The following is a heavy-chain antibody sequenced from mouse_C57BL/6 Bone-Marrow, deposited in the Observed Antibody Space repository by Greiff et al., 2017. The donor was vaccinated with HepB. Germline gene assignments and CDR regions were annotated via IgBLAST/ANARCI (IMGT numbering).Heavy chain of an antibody. D-gene: IGHD2-4*01. CDR1: GYTFTSYW. J-gene: IGHJ3*01. CDR2: IHPNSGST. CDR3: ARHYDYGGFAY. Sequence: QVQLQQPGAELVKPGASVKLSCKASGYTFTSYWMHWVKQRPGQGLEWIGMIHPNSGSTNYNEKFKSKATLTVDKSSSTAYMQLSSLTSEDSAVYYCARHYDYGGFAYWGQGTLVTVSA. V-gene: IGHV1-64*01.